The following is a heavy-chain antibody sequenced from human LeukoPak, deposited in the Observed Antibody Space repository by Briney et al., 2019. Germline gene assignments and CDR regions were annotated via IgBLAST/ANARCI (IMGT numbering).Heavy chain of an antibody. Sequence: ASVKVSCKASGYTFTSYYMHWVRQAPGQGLEWMGIINPSGGSTSYAQKFQGRVTITRDTSASTAYMELSSLRSEDTAVYYCARWNYYDSTFDYWGQGTLVTVSS. CDR1: GYTFTSYY. D-gene: IGHD3-22*01. V-gene: IGHV1-46*01. CDR3: ARWNYYDSTFDY. CDR2: INPSGGST. J-gene: IGHJ4*02.